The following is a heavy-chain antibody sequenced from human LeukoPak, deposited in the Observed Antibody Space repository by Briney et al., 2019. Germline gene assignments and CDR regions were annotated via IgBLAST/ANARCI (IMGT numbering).Heavy chain of an antibody. CDR3: ARVDTAMVTTLGYFDY. V-gene: IGHV5-51*01. CDR1: GYSFTSYW. J-gene: IGHJ4*02. Sequence: GESLKISCKGSGYSFTSYWIGWMRQMPGKGLEWMGIIYPGDSDTRYSPSFQGQVTISADKSISTAYLQWSSLKASDTAMYYCARVDTAMVTTLGYFDYWGQGTLVTVSS. CDR2: IYPGDSDT. D-gene: IGHD5-18*01.